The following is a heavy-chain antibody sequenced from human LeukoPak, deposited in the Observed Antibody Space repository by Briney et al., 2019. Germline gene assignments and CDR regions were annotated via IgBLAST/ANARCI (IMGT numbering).Heavy chain of an antibody. J-gene: IGHJ4*02. D-gene: IGHD2-15*01. CDR3: ARDFRGRYCSGGSCYSEGDY. V-gene: IGHV4-61*02. Sequence: SETLSLTCTVSGGSISSGSYYWSWIRQPAGKGLEWIGRIYTSGSTNYNPSLKSRVTISVDTSKNQFSLKLSSVTAADTAVYYCARDFRGRYCSGGSCYSEGDYWGQGTLVTVSS. CDR2: IYTSGST. CDR1: GGSISSGSYY.